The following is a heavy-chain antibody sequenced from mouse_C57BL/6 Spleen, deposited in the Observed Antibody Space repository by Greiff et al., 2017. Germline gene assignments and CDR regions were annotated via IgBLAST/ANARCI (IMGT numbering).Heavy chain of an antibody. Sequence: EVQLLESEAGFVKPGTSMKLSCTASGFTFRDYYMPWVHQVPEQGLEWVGSINHDGGGTKYVHTFKGSSIITEDKAKNTVYLQLSSLTSEDTAAYYCARDDYVFAYWGQGTLVTVSA. CDR2: INHDGGGT. CDR3: ARDDYVFAY. CDR1: GFTFRDYY. J-gene: IGHJ3*01. V-gene: IGHV5-16*01. D-gene: IGHD2-13*01.